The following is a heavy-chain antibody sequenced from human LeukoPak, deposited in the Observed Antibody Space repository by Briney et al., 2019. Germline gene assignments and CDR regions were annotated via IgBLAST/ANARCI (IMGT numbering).Heavy chain of an antibody. CDR3: ARPTREYSSSSYYFDY. CDR2: IHHSGST. V-gene: IGHV4-39*01. J-gene: IGHJ4*02. Sequence: PSETLSLTCTVSGGSISSSNYYWGWIRQPPGKGLEWIGKIHHSGSTYYNPSLQTPVTISLHTSKNQFSLKLSSVTAADTAVYYCARPTREYSSSSYYFDYWGQGILVTVSS. D-gene: IGHD6-6*01. CDR1: GGSISSSNYY.